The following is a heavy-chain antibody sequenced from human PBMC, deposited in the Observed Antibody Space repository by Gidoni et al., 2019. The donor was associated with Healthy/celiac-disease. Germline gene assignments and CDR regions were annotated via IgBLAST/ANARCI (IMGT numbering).Heavy chain of an antibody. V-gene: IGHV3-15*01. CDR1: GFTFSNAW. Sequence: EVQLVESGVGLVKLGGALRLSCGASGFTFSNAWMNWVRQATGKGLEWVGRIKSKTDSGTTDYAATVKGRLTISREDSKSTMYLQMNSMKTEDTAVYYCTTSDALRRLAYCGGDCYRFDYWGQGTLVTVSS. J-gene: IGHJ4*02. CDR2: IKSKTDSGTT. CDR3: TTSDALRRLAYCGGDCYRFDY. D-gene: IGHD2-21*02.